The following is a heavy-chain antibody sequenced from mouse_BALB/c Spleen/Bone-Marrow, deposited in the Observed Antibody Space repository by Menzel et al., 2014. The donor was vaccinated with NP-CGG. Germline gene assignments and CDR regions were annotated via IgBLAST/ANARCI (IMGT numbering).Heavy chain of an antibody. J-gene: IGHJ4*01. CDR1: GFTFSSFG. D-gene: IGHD1-1*01. V-gene: IGHV5-17*02. CDR3: ARSGIGYYYGSNYYAMDY. Sequence: EVMLVESGGGLVQPGGSRKLSCAASGFTFSSFGMHWVRQAPEKGLEWVAYISSGSSTIYYADTVKGRFTISRDNPKNTLCLQMTSLRYEDTAMYDCARSGIGYYYGSNYYAMDYWGQGTSVTVSS. CDR2: ISSGSSTI.